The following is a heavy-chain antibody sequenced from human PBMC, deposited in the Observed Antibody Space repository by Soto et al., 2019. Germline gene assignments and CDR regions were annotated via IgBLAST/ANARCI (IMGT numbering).Heavy chain of an antibody. D-gene: IGHD2-2*01. CDR3: ARGEYQLLWTLDY. V-gene: IGHV3-30-3*01. CDR2: ISYDGSNK. CDR1: GFTFSSYA. Sequence: GGSLRLSCAASGFTFSSYAMHWVRQAPCKGLEWVAVISYDGSNKYYADSVKGRFTISRDNSKNTLYLQMNSLRAEDTAVYYCARGEYQLLWTLDYWGQGTLVTVSS. J-gene: IGHJ4*02.